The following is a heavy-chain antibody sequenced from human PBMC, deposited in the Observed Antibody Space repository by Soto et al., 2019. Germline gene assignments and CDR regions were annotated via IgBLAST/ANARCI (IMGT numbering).Heavy chain of an antibody. CDR1: GGSISSYY. D-gene: IGHD5-18*01. Sequence: SETLSLTCIVSGGSISSYYWSWIRQPPGKGLEWIGYIYYSGSTNYNPSLKSRVTISVDTSKNQFSLKLSSATAADTAAYYCARAPQLWTSRFDYWGQGTLVTVSS. J-gene: IGHJ4*02. V-gene: IGHV4-59*01. CDR3: ARAPQLWTSRFDY. CDR2: IYYSGST.